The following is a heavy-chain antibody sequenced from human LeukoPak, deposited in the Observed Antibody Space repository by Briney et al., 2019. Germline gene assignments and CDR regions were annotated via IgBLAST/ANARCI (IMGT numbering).Heavy chain of an antibody. CDR3: ARGGFPSPSSKQYSSSSSRFDP. D-gene: IGHD6-6*01. CDR1: GDSISSGDYS. Sequence: SQTLSLTCAVSGDSISSGDYSWSWIRQASGKGLEWIGYIFHTGNSYYNPSLKSRVTISVDRSKNQFSLRLTSVTAADTAVYYCARGGFPSPSSKQYSSSSSRFDPWGQGTLVTVSS. J-gene: IGHJ5*02. V-gene: IGHV4-30-2*01. CDR2: IFHTGNS.